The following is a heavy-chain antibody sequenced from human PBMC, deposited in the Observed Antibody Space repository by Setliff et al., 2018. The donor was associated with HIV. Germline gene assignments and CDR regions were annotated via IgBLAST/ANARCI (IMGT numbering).Heavy chain of an antibody. CDR2: IYTSGST. CDR3: ARGRYSSGWYKDAFDI. Sequence: PSETLSLTCTVSGGSISSGSYYWSWIRQPAGKGLEWIGRIYTSGSTNYNPSLKSRVTISAETSKKQFSLKLNSVTAADTAVYYCARGRYSSGWYKDAFDIWGQGTMVTVSS. CDR1: GGSISSGSYY. J-gene: IGHJ3*02. V-gene: IGHV4-61*02. D-gene: IGHD6-19*01.